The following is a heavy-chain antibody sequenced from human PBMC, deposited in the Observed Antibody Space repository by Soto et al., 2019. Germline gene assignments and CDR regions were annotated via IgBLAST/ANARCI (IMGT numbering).Heavy chain of an antibody. CDR1: GYSFTTHD. D-gene: IGHD2-15*01. CDR3: ARDDLHRGGKYFDY. Sequence: QVQLVQSGAEVKKPGASVKVSCKASGYSFTTHDITWLRQAPGKGLEWVGGISTDRGDTIYPQNLQGRVTMTTDSSTSTVYMELKSLRSDDTAVYYCARDDLHRGGKYFDYWGQGTLVTVSS. CDR2: ISTDRGDT. V-gene: IGHV1-18*01. J-gene: IGHJ4*02.